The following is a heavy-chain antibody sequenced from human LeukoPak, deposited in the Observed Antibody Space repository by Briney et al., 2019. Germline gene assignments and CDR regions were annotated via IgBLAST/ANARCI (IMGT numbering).Heavy chain of an antibody. D-gene: IGHD3-10*01. J-gene: IGHJ5*02. CDR3: ALLGITMVRGVIMGLSGGDP. CDR1: GYTFNNYG. Sequence: GASVKVSCKASGYTFNNYGITWVRQAPGQGLEWMGWISVYNGNTNSAQKLQGRLAMTTDTSTSTAYMELRSLRSDDTAVYYCALLGITMVRGVIMGLSGGDPWGQGTLVTVSS. CDR2: ISVYNGNT. V-gene: IGHV1-18*01.